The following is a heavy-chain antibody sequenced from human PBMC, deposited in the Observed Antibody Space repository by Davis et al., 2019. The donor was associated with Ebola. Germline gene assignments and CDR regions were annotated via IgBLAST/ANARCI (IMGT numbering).Heavy chain of an antibody. CDR3: AKGDIVLMVYAIRYYYYGMDV. CDR1: GFTFSSYA. D-gene: IGHD2-8*01. CDR2: ISGSGGST. V-gene: IGHV3-23*01. Sequence: GESLKISCAASGFTFSSYAMSWVRQAPGKGLEWVSAISGSGGSTYYADSVKGRFTISRDNSKNTLYLQMNSLRAEDTAVYYCAKGDIVLMVYAIRYYYYGMDVWGQGTTVTVSS. J-gene: IGHJ6*02.